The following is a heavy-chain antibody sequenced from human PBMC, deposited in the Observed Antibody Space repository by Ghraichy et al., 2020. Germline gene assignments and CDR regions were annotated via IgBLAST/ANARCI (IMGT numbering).Heavy chain of an antibody. CDR1: GFSFSAYG. CDR2: IWHDGSKV. J-gene: IGHJ4*02. CDR3: VRGLGNYYGAGSYSPFDY. D-gene: IGHD3-10*01. Sequence: GESLNISCAASGFSFSAYGMHWVRQAPGQGLEWVAFIWHDGSKVYFADSVRGRFNVSRDNPKNSLSRQMNSLTAEDTAVYYCVRGLGNYYGAGSYSPFDYWGQGALVIVSS. V-gene: IGHV3-33*01.